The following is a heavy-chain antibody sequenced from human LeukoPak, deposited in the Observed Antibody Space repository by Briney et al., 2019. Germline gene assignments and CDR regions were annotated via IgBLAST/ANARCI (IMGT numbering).Heavy chain of an antibody. V-gene: IGHV1-69*05. CDR2: IIPIFGTA. J-gene: IGHJ4*02. CDR1: GGTFISYA. Sequence: SVKVSCKASGGTFISYAISWVRQAPGQGLEWMGGIIPIFGTANYAQKFQGRVTITTDESTSTAYMELSSLRSEDTAVYYCARERGSYGDEYYFDYWGQGTLVTVSS. CDR3: ARERGSYGDEYYFDY. D-gene: IGHD4-17*01.